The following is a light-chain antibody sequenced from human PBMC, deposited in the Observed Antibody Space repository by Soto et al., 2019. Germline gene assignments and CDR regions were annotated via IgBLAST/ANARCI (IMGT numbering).Light chain of an antibody. Sequence: DIQMTQSPSSLSASVGDRVTITCRSSQSIGNYLNWYQQKPGKAPKLLIYAASSLQSGVPSRFSGSASGTDFTLTISSLQPEDFAAYYCQQSYSTLWTFGQETKVEFK. J-gene: IGKJ1*01. V-gene: IGKV1-39*01. CDR2: AAS. CDR1: QSIGNY. CDR3: QQSYSTLWT.